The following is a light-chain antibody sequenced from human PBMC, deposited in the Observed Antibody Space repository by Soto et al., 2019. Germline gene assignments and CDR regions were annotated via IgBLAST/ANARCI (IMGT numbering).Light chain of an antibody. CDR1: QSVGSD. CDR2: GVS. Sequence: EIVMTQSPATLSVSPGETATLSCRASQSVGSDLAWYQQKPGQAPRLLIYGVSTRATGIPARISGSGSETEFTLTISSLQSEDFAVYYCQQYNYWPPAFGQGTKVEIK. J-gene: IGKJ1*01. CDR3: QQYNYWPPA. V-gene: IGKV3-15*01.